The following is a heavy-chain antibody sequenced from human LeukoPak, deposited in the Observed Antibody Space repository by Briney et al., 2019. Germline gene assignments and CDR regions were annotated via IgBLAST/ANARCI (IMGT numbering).Heavy chain of an antibody. CDR1: GGSFSGYY. D-gene: IGHD4-17*01. CDR3: ARGNGDYISYYFDY. Sequence: PSETLSLTCAVYGGSFSGYYWSWIRQHPGKGLEWIGYIYYSGSTYYNPSLKSRVTISVDTSKNQFSLKLSSVTAADTAVYYCARGNGDYISYYFDYWGQGTLVTVSS. CDR2: IYYSGST. V-gene: IGHV4-31*11. J-gene: IGHJ4*02.